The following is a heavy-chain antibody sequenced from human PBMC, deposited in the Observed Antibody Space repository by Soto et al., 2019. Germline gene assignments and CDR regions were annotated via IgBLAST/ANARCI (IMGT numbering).Heavy chain of an antibody. D-gene: IGHD2-2*02. CDR2: IRADNGNT. Sequence: QVQLVQSGAAVKKPGASMKVSCKASGYIFTNFGINWVRQAPGQGLEWMGWIRADNGNTHYAQKVQGRGTMTTDISTSTAFMELSSLRSEDTAVYYCARIKVPAAIASPRFDYWGQGTLVTVSS. CDR3: ARIKVPAAIASPRFDY. J-gene: IGHJ4*02. V-gene: IGHV1-18*01. CDR1: GYIFTNFG.